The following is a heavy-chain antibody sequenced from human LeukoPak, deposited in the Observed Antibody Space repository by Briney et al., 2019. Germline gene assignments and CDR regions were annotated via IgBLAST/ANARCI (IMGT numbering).Heavy chain of an antibody. J-gene: IGHJ4*02. CDR3: AKDQGAVYGQFDY. D-gene: IGHD3-16*01. CDR2: ISGSGGST. CDR1: GFTFSSYA. V-gene: IGHV3-23*01. Sequence: GGSLRLSCAASGFTFSSYAMRWVRQAPGKGLEGVSAISGSGGSTYYADSAKGRFTISRDNSKNTLYLQMNSTRAEDTAIYYCAKDQGAVYGQFDYWGQGTLVTVSS.